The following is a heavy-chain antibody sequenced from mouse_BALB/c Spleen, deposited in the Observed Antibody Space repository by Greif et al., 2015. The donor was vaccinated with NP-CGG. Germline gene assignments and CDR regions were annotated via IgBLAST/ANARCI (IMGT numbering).Heavy chain of an antibody. V-gene: IGHV1-84*02. Sequence: VQLVESGPELVKPGASVKISCKASGYTFTDYYLNWVKQKPGQGLEWIGWIYPGSGNTKYNEKFKGKATLTVDTSSNTAYMQLSSLTSEDTAVYFCARRTGTEAMDYWGQGTSVTVSS. CDR2: IYPGSGNT. CDR3: ARRTGTEAMDY. J-gene: IGHJ4*01. CDR1: GYTFTDYY. D-gene: IGHD4-1*01.